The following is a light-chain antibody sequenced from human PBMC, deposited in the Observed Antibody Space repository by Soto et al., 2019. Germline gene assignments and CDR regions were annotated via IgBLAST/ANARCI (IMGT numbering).Light chain of an antibody. V-gene: IGLV2-8*01. Sequence: QSALTQPPSASGSPGQSVTISCTGTSSDVGGYNYVSWYQQHPGKAPKLMIYDVTRWPSGVPDRFSGSKSGNTASLTVSGLQAEDEADYYCSSYAGSNDLVVFGGGTKLTVL. CDR2: DVT. J-gene: IGLJ2*01. CDR1: SSDVGGYNY. CDR3: SSYAGSNDLVV.